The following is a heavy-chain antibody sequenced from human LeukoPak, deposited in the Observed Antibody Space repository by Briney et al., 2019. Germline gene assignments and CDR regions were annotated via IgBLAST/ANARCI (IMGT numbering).Heavy chain of an antibody. D-gene: IGHD5-24*01. CDR1: GDFITAYY. Sequence: SETLSLTCTVSGDFITAYYWSWIRQPAGKGLEWIGRIYTSGSTNYNPSLKSRVTISVDTSKNQFSLKLSSVTAADTAVYYCVRDLGSQMATISDWFDPWGQGTLVTVSS. V-gene: IGHV4-4*07. CDR2: IYTSGST. J-gene: IGHJ5*02. CDR3: VRDLGSQMATISDWFDP.